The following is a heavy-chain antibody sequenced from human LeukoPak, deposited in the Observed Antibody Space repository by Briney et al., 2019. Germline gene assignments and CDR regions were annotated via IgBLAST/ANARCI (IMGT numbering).Heavy chain of an antibody. V-gene: IGHV3-23*01. CDR3: AVPSLGYSYGLGAFDI. CDR2: ISATGVNT. CDR1: GFGSKNYA. Sequence: SGGSLRLSCTTSGFGSKNYAMSWVRLAPGKGLEWVSIISATGVNTYYADSVKGRFTISRDNSKNTLYLQMNSLRAEDTAVYYCAVPSLGYSYGLGAFDIWPQRTVVTVSS. D-gene: IGHD5-18*01. J-gene: IGHJ3*02.